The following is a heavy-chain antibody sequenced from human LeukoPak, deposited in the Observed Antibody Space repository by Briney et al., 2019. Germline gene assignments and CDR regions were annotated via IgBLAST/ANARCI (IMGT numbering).Heavy chain of an antibody. J-gene: IGHJ4*02. D-gene: IGHD3-9*01. CDR1: GGSISSYY. V-gene: IGHV4-59*01. Sequence: PSETLSLTCTVSGGSISSYYWSWLRQPPGKGLEWIGYIYYSGSTNYNPSLKSRVTISVDTSKNQFSLKLSSVTAADTAVYYCARGDILGYFDYWGQGTLVTVSS. CDR3: ARGDILGYFDY. CDR2: IYYSGST.